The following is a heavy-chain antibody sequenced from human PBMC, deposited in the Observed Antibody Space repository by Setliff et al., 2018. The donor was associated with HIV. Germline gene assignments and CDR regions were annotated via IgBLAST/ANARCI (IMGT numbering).Heavy chain of an antibody. D-gene: IGHD2-21*01. CDR3: ARDSSTAEGGGDNFFDY. Sequence: GGSLRLSCAASGFTFSYRCMNWVRQAPGKGLEWVSSISSGSSYIYYPDSVKGRLTISRDNAKNSLYLRMNSLRADDTAVYYCARDSSTAEGGGDNFFDYWGRGTLVTVSS. CDR2: ISSGSSYI. V-gene: IGHV3-21*01. J-gene: IGHJ4*02. CDR1: GFTFSYRC.